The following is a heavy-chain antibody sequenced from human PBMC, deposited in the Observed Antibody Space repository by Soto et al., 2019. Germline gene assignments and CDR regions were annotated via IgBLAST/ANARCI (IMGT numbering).Heavy chain of an antibody. CDR3: ARGTAAAGRADWFDP. Sequence: PSETLSLTCAVYGGSFSGYYWSWIRQPPGKGLEWIGEINHSGSTNYNPSLKSRVTISVDTSKNQFSLKLSSVTAADTAVYYCARGTAAAGRADWFDPWGQGTLVTVSS. J-gene: IGHJ5*02. D-gene: IGHD6-13*01. CDR2: INHSGST. CDR1: GGSFSGYY. V-gene: IGHV4-34*01.